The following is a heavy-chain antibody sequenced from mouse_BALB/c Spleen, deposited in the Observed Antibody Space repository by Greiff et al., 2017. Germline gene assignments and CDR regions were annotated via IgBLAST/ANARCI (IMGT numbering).Heavy chain of an antibody. CDR2: ISSGGST. J-gene: IGHJ4*01. CDR3: AREYGWSY. CDR1: GFTFSSYA. V-gene: IGHV5-6-5*01. D-gene: IGHD1-1*02. Sequence: EVKLMESGGGLVKPGGSLKLSCAASGFTFSSYAMSWVRQTPDKRLEGVASISSGGSTYYPDSVKGRFTISRYNARNILYLQMSSLRSEDTAMYYCAREYGWSYWGQGTSVTVSS.